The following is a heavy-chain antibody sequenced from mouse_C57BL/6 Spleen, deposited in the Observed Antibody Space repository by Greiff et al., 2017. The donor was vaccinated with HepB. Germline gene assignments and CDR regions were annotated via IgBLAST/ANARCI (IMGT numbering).Heavy chain of an antibody. Sequence: VQLQQPGTELVKPGASVKLSCKASGYTFTSYWMHWVKQRPGQGLEWIGNINPSNGGTNYNEKFKSKATLTVDKSSSTAYMQLSSLTSEDSAVYYSARDGNYVVYVWFAYWGQGTLVTVSA. D-gene: IGHD2-1*01. J-gene: IGHJ3*01. CDR2: INPSNGGT. CDR1: GYTFTSYW. CDR3: ARDGNYVVYVWFAY. V-gene: IGHV1-53*01.